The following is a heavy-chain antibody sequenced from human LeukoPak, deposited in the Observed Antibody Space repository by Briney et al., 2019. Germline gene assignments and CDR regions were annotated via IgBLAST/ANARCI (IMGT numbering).Heavy chain of an antibody. J-gene: IGHJ3*02. Sequence: ASVKVSCKVSGYTLTGFSMHWARQAPGKGLEWMGHFDPEDGEPIYAQRFQCRLTITADTSTDTGYMELRRLTSEDTSVYYCATSPVDSGSYTIWGQRTMVSVSS. CDR2: FDPEDGEP. CDR1: GYTLTGFS. V-gene: IGHV1-24*01. D-gene: IGHD3-10*01. CDR3: ATSPVDSGSYTI.